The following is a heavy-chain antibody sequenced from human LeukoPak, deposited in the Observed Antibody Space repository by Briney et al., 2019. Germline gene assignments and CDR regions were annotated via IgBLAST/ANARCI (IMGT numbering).Heavy chain of an antibody. CDR2: MNPNSGNT. V-gene: IGHV1-8*01. Sequence: ASVKVSRKASGYTFTSYDINWVRQATGQGLEWMGWMNPNSGNTGYAQKFQGRVTMTRNTSISTAYMELSSLRSEDTAVYYCARAGGYCGRISCPYYFDYWGQGSLVAVSS. CDR1: GYTFTSYD. J-gene: IGHJ4*02. D-gene: IGHD2-15*01. CDR3: ARAGGYCGRISCPYYFDY.